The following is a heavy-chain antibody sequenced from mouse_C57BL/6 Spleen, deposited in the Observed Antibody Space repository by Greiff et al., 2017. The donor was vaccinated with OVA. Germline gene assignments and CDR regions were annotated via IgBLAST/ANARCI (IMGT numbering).Heavy chain of an antibody. V-gene: IGHV1-52*01. CDR3: AITEYYADY. J-gene: IGHJ2*01. CDR1: GYTFTSYW. Sequence: VQLQQPGAELVRPGSSVKLSCKASGYTFTSYWMHWVKQRPIQGLEWIGNIDPSDSETHSNQKFKDKATLNVDKSSSTAYMQLSSQTPEDPAVYHCAITEYYADYRGKGTTRTVPS. D-gene: IGHD1-1*01. CDR2: IDPSDSET.